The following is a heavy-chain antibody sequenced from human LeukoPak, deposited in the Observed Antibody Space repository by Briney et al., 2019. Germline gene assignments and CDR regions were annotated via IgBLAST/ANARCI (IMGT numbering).Heavy chain of an antibody. J-gene: IGHJ4*02. CDR3: VRPSTVTIY. CDR2: INEDESQK. CDR1: GFTFSSYW. Sequence: GGSLRLSCEASGFTFSSYWMTWVRQAPGKGLECVANINEDESQKYYVDSVKGRFTISRDNAKNSLLLEMNSLTADDTAVYYCVRPSTVTIYWGQGTPVTVSS. D-gene: IGHD4-17*01. V-gene: IGHV3-7*01.